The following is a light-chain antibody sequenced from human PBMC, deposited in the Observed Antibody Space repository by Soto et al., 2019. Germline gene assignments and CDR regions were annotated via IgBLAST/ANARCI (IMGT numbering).Light chain of an antibody. CDR3: QPYNSYPRT. CDR1: QSISSW. CDR2: AAY. Sequence: DIPLSQSLYTLSPTAGARATIPCRASQSISSWLAWYQHKPGKAPKLLIYAAYTLQSGVTARFSGSGSGTEFTLTISSLQPEDFAAYYCQPYNSYPRTVGPVTQVEIK. J-gene: IGKJ4*02. V-gene: IGKV1-5*01.